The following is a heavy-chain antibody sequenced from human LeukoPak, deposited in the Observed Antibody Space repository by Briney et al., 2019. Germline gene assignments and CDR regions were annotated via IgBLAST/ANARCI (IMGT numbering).Heavy chain of an antibody. Sequence: SQTLSLTCTVSGGSISSGGYYWSWIRQHPGKGLEWVGYIYYSGSTYYNPSLKSRVTISVDTSKNQFSLKLSSVTAADTAVYYCARDARGTGSNVWGSYRLDWFDPWGQGTPVTVSS. CDR3: ARDARGTGSNVWGSYRLDWFDP. J-gene: IGHJ5*02. V-gene: IGHV4-31*03. CDR2: IYYSGST. CDR1: GGSISSGGYY. D-gene: IGHD3-16*01.